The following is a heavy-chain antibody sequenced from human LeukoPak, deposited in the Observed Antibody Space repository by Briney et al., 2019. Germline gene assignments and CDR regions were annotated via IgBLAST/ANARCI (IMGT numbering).Heavy chain of an antibody. D-gene: IGHD3-3*01. Sequence: PGGSLRLSCAASGFTFSSYWMSWVRQAPGKGLEWVANIKQDGSEKYYVDSVKGRFTISRDNAKNSLYLQMNSLRAEDTAVYYCASSRITIFGVVIGPPNYYYYMGVWGKGTTVTVSS. J-gene: IGHJ6*03. CDR2: IKQDGSEK. CDR3: ASSRITIFGVVIGPPNYYYYMGV. V-gene: IGHV3-7*01. CDR1: GFTFSSYW.